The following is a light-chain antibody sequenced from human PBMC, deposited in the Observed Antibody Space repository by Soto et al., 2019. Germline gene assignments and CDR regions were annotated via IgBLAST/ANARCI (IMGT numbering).Light chain of an antibody. J-gene: IGLJ2*01. CDR1: SGHSSYA. V-gene: IGLV4-69*01. Sequence: QPVLTQSPSASASLGASVKLTCTLSSGHSSYAIAWHQQQPEKGPRYLMKLNSDGSHSKGDGIPDRFSGSSSGAERYLTISSLQSEDEADYSCQTWGPGYVVFGGGTKVTVL. CDR2: LNSDGSH. CDR3: QTWGPGYVV.